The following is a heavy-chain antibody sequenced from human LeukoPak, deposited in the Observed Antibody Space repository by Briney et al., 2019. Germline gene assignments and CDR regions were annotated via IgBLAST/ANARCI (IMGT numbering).Heavy chain of an antibody. Sequence: GESLKISCKGSGYSFTSYLIGWVRQMPGKGLEWMGIIYPGDCDTRYSPSFQGQVTISADKSIHTAYLQWSSLKASDTAMYYCARQGRVGGYTYGYFDYWGQGTLVTVSS. CDR1: GYSFTSYL. CDR3: ARQGRVGGYTYGYFDY. CDR2: IYPGDCDT. V-gene: IGHV5-51*01. J-gene: IGHJ4*02. D-gene: IGHD5-18*01.